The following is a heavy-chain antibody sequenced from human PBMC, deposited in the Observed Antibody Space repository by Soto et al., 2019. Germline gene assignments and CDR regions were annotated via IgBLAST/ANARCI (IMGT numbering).Heavy chain of an antibody. J-gene: IGHJ5*02. D-gene: IGHD3-3*01. CDR1: GYTFSTYG. Sequence: QVQLVQSGAEVKKPGASVKVSCKASGYTFSTYGFSWVRQAPGQGLEWMGWIGAYNDDTNYAQTFQGRVTMTTDTSTTTSYMELRNLRSDDTAVYFCARHWRGAEGLDPWGQGTLVTVSS. CDR2: IGAYNDDT. CDR3: ARHWRGAEGLDP. V-gene: IGHV1-18*01.